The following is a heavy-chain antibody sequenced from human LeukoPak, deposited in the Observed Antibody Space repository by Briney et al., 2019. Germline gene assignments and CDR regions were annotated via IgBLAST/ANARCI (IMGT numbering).Heavy chain of an antibody. J-gene: IGHJ4*02. D-gene: IGHD3-10*01. CDR1: GGSFSGYY. CDR3: TGSGTIPGIDY. CDR2: INHSGST. Sequence: SETLSLTCAVYGGSFSGYYWSWIRQPPGKGLKWIGEINHSGSTNYNPSLKSRVTISVETSKNQLSLKLSSVTAADTAVYYCTGSGTIPGIDYWGQRTLVTVSS. V-gene: IGHV4-34*01.